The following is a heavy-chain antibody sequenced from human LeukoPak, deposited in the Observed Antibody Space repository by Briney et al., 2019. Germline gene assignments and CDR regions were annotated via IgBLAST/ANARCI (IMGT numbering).Heavy chain of an antibody. CDR2: ISSSSSYI. V-gene: IGHV3-21*01. CDR3: ARAMTTVFDY. J-gene: IGHJ4*02. CDR1: GFTFSSYS. D-gene: IGHD4-17*01. Sequence: PGGSLRLSCAASGFTFSSYSMNWVRQAPGKGLESVSSISSSSSYIYYADSVKGRFTISRDNAKNSLYLQMNSLRAEDTAVYYCARAMTTVFDYWGQGTLVTVSS.